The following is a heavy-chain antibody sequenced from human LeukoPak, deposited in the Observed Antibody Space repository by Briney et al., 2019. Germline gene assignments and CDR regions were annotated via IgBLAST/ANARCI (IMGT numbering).Heavy chain of an antibody. CDR1: GFTFSSYS. J-gene: IGHJ3*02. CDR3: ARADSSGRGAFDI. CDR2: ISSSSSYI. D-gene: IGHD6-25*01. Sequence: PGGSLRLSCAASGFTFSSYSMNWVRQAPGKELEWVSSISSSSSYIYYADSVKGRFTISRDNAKNSLYLQMNSLRAEDTAVYYCARADSSGRGAFDIWGQGTMVTVSS. V-gene: IGHV3-21*01.